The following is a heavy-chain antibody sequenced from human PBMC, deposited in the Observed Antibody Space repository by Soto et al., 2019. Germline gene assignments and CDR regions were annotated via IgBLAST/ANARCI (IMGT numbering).Heavy chain of an antibody. CDR1: GFTFSSYS. J-gene: IGHJ5*02. D-gene: IGHD3-3*01. Sequence: GGSLRLSCAASGFTFSSYSMDWVRQAPGKGLEWVSSISSSSSYIYYADSVKGRFTISRDNAKNSLYLQMNSLRAEDTAVYYCARSSDFWSGYPPNWFDPWGQGTLVTVSS. V-gene: IGHV3-21*01. CDR2: ISSSSSYI. CDR3: ARSSDFWSGYPPNWFDP.